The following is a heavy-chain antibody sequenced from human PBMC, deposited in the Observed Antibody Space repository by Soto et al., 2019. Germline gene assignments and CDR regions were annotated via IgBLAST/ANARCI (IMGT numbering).Heavy chain of an antibody. CDR1: GGSISSYY. CDR3: ARDWADIVVVPAAIGHYGMDV. V-gene: IGHV4-59*06. J-gene: IGHJ6*02. Sequence: SETLSLTCTVSGGSISSYYWSWIRQHPGKGLEWIGYIYYSGSTYYNPSLKSRVTISVDTSKNQFSLKLSSVTAADTAVYYCARDWADIVVVPAAIGHYGMDVWGQGTTVTVSS. D-gene: IGHD2-2*01. CDR2: IYYSGST.